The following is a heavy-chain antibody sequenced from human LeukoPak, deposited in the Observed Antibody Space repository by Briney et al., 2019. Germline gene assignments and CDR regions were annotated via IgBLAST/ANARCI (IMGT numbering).Heavy chain of an antibody. CDR1: GGSFSDYY. Sequence: SETLSLTCAVYGGSFSDYYWSWIRQPPGKGLEWIGYIYYSGSTNYNPSLKSRVTISVDTSKNQFSLKLSSVTAADTAVYYCARVVGFSTQTNWFDPWGQGTLVTVSS. CDR2: IYYSGST. CDR3: ARVVGFSTQTNWFDP. D-gene: IGHD6-13*01. V-gene: IGHV4-59*01. J-gene: IGHJ5*02.